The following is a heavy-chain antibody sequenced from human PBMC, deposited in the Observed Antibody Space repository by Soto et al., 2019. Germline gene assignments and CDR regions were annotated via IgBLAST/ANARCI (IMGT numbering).Heavy chain of an antibody. Sequence: QMQLVQSGPEVKKPGTSVKVSCKASGFTFTSSAMQWVRQARGQRLEWIGWIVVGSGNTNYAQKFQKRVTITRDMSTSTADMELSSLRYEDTAVYYCAAKTMYYGDYGVGFDYWGQGTLVTVSA. CDR1: GFTFTSSA. CDR2: IVVGSGNT. D-gene: IGHD4-17*01. CDR3: AAKTMYYGDYGVGFDY. J-gene: IGHJ4*02. V-gene: IGHV1-58*02.